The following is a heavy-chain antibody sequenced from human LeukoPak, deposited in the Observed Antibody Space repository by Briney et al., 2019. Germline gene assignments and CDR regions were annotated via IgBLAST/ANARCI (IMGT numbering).Heavy chain of an antibody. CDR2: ISGSGGST. D-gene: IGHD2-21*02. CDR3: AKVSLAYCGGDCYPFDY. CDR1: GFTFSNYG. Sequence: GRSLRLSCAASGFTFSNYGMSWVRQAPGKGLEWVSAISGSGGSTYYADSVKGRFTISRDNSKNTLYLQMNSLRAEDTAVYYCAKVSLAYCGGDCYPFDYWGQGTLVTVSS. J-gene: IGHJ4*02. V-gene: IGHV3-23*01.